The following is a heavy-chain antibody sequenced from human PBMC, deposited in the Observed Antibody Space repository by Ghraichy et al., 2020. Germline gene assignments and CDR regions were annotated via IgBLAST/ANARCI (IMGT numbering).Heavy chain of an antibody. CDR3: ARSSGYRTPMFDY. CDR1: AFTFDTYQ. CDR2: ISYDARET. J-gene: IGHJ4*02. D-gene: IGHD3-3*01. V-gene: IGHV3-30*04. Sequence: GGSLRLSCVVSAFTFDTYQMHWVRQAPGKGLEWVAIISYDARETYYADSVKGRFTISRDNSKSTLYLQMNSLRTEDTAIYFCARSSGYRTPMFDYWGLGTQVTCSS.